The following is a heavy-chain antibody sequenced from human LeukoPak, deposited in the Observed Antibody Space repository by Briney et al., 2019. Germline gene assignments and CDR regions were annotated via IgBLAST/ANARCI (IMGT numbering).Heavy chain of an antibody. Sequence: GGSLRLSCAASGFTFSYYSMNWVRQAPGKGLEWVSYISSSSKTIYYADSVKGRFTISRDNAKKSLDLQMNSLRDEDTAVYYCARDHRSGSGSGTQANDYWGQGTLVTVST. D-gene: IGHD3-10*01. CDR3: ARDHRSGSGSGTQANDY. J-gene: IGHJ4*02. CDR2: ISSSSKTI. V-gene: IGHV3-48*02. CDR1: GFTFSYYS.